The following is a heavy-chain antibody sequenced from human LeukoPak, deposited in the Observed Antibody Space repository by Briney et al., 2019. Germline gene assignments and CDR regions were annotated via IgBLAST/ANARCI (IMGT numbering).Heavy chain of an antibody. CDR1: GFTFSDHY. V-gene: IGHV3-72*01. D-gene: IGHD4-23*01. J-gene: IGHJ4*02. CDR3: ARRVFGGNCYYDY. CDR2: IRNKANSYTT. Sequence: PGGSLRLSCAPSGFTFSDHYMDWVRPPPGKGLEWVGRIRNKANSYTTDYAASVKGRFTISRDDSKNSLYLQMNSLKTEDTAVYYCARRVFGGNCYYDYWGQGALVTVSS.